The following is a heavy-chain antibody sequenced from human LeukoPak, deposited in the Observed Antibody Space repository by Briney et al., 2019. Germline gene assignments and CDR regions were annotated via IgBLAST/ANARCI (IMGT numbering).Heavy chain of an antibody. CDR1: GASVTSGGFY. CDR3: ACLSGSGRLARPIDP. V-gene: IGHV4-39*01. D-gene: IGHD3-10*01. CDR2: VYYTGST. J-gene: IGHJ5*02. Sequence: SETLSLTCSVSGASVTSGGFYWGWLRQPPGKGPEWIATVYYTGSTYYNPSLKSRVTISIDTSKNQFSLSLTSVTATDTAIYHCACLSGSGRLARPIDPWGQGTLVTVSS.